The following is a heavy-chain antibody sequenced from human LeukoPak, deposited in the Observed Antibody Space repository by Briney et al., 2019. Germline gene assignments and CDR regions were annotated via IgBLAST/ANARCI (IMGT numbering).Heavy chain of an antibody. J-gene: IGHJ4*02. CDR1: GGSISSYY. CDR3: ARLEYYDFWSGYYTLDY. D-gene: IGHD3-3*01. CDR2: IYYSGST. V-gene: IGHV4-59*08. Sequence: PSETLSLTCTVSGGSISSYYWSWIRQPPGKGLEWIGYIYYSGSTNYNPSLKSRVTISVDTSKNQFSLKLSSVTAADTAVYYCARLEYYDFWSGYYTLDYWGQGTLVTVSS.